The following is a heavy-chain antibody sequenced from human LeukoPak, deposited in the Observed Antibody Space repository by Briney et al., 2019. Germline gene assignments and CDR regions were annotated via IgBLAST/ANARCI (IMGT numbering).Heavy chain of an antibody. CDR2: IYYSGST. Sequence: SETLSLTCTVSGVSFSSYYWSWIRQPPGKGLVWIGYIYYSGSTNYNPSLKSRATMSIDTSKNQFSLKVTSVTAADTAVYYCARVDYDSSGYFDYWGQGAPVTVSS. D-gene: IGHD3-22*01. CDR1: GVSFSSYY. CDR3: ARVDYDSSGYFDY. J-gene: IGHJ4*02. V-gene: IGHV4-59*01.